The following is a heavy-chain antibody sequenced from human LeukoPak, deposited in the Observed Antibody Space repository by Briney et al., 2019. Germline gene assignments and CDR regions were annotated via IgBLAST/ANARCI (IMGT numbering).Heavy chain of an antibody. CDR1: GFTFSTYW. J-gene: IGHJ4*02. CDR3: VQPIHHGIGY. V-gene: IGHV3-7*01. Sequence: GGSLRLSCAASGFTFSTYWMSWVRQSPGKGLEWAATMKEDGSKDYYVDFAKGRFTISRDNAKNSLYLQMNSLRAEDTAVYYCVQPIHHGIGYWGQGTLVTVSS. D-gene: IGHD3-16*01. CDR2: MKEDGSKD.